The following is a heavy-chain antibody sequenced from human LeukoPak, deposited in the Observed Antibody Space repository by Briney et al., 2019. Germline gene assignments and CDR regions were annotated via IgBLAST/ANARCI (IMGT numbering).Heavy chain of an antibody. D-gene: IGHD6-13*01. CDR3: ASGVIAAAGVY. CDR2: IKQDGSEK. CDR1: GFTFSSYW. V-gene: IGHV3-7*03. J-gene: IGHJ4*02. Sequence: GGSLRLSCAASGFTFSSYWMSWVRQAPGKGLEWVANIKQDGSEKYYVDSVKGRFTISRHNSKNTLYLQMNSLRAEDTAVYYCASGVIAAAGVYWGQGTLVTVSS.